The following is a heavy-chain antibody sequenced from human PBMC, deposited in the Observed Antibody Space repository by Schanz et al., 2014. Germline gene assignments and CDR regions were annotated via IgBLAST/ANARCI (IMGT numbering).Heavy chain of an antibody. V-gene: IGHV3-23*04. J-gene: IGHJ4*02. CDR2: MSGSGSTA. D-gene: IGHD3-10*01. CDR3: ARGPIPIQGVPMDF. CDR1: GFTFFGSFA. Sequence: EVQLVESGGGLVKPGGSLRLSCVASGFTFFGSFAMSWVRQAPGKGLEWVSGMSGSGSTADYADSVKGRFTISRDNSKDTLYLQMSGLTPEDTAVYYCARGPIPIQGVPMDFWGQGTLVTVSS.